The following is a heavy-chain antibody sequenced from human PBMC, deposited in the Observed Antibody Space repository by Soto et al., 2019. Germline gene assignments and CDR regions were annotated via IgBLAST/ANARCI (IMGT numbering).Heavy chain of an antibody. V-gene: IGHV3-21*01. CDR1: GFTFSSYS. CDR2: ISSSSSYI. D-gene: IGHD3-22*01. Sequence: PGGSLRLSCAASGFTFSSYSMNWVRQAPGKGLEWVSSISSSSSYIYYADSVKGRFTISRDNAKNSLYLQMNSLRAEDTAVYYCATGVTMTTPRTPGYWGQGTLVTVSS. J-gene: IGHJ4*02. CDR3: ATGVTMTTPRTPGY.